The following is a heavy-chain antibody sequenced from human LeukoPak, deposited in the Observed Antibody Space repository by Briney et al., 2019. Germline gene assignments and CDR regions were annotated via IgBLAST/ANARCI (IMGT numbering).Heavy chain of an antibody. D-gene: IGHD3-22*01. Sequence: GGSLRLSCVAPEFTFSSYWMHWVRQTPGKGLVWVSHINPDGTTTNYADSVKGRFTISRDNAKNTLYLQMNSLRAEDTAVYYCVRGIRDYYGLDYWGQGTLVTVSS. J-gene: IGHJ4*02. CDR3: VRGIRDYYGLDY. CDR2: INPDGTTT. V-gene: IGHV3-74*01. CDR1: EFTFSSYW.